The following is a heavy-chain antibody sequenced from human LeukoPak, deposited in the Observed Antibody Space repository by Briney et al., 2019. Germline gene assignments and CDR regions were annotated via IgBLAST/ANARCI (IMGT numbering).Heavy chain of an antibody. CDR2: ISGSGGST. CDR3: ATYNSSWSPFDY. V-gene: IGHV3-23*01. CDR1: GFTFSSYA. Sequence: PGGSLRLSCAASGFTFSSYAMSWVRQAPGKGLEWVSAISGSGGSTYYADSVKGRFTISRDNSKNTLNLQMNSLRAEDTAVYYCATYNSSWSPFDYWGQGTLVTVSS. J-gene: IGHJ4*02. D-gene: IGHD6-13*01.